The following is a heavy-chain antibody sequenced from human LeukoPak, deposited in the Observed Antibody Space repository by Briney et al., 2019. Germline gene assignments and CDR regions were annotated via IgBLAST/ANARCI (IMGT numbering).Heavy chain of an antibody. CDR1: GGTFSSYA. Sequence: SVKVSCKASGGTFSSYAISWARQAPGQGLEWMGGIIPIFGTANYAQKFQGRVTITTDESTSTAYMELSSLRSEDTAVYYCASNWNYEYYFDYWGQGTLVTVSS. V-gene: IGHV1-69*05. J-gene: IGHJ4*02. D-gene: IGHD1-7*01. CDR3: ASNWNYEYYFDY. CDR2: IIPIFGTA.